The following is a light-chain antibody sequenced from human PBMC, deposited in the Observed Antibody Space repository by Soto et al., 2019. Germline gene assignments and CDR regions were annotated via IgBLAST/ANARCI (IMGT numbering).Light chain of an antibody. CDR3: PNCRRSSAT. CDR2: GGS. CDR1: QSVSSSY. V-gene: IGKV3-20*01. J-gene: IGKJ1*01. Sequence: EIVLTQAPGTLSLSPGERATLSCRASQSVSSSYLAWYQQKPGQAPRLLIYGGSSRATGIPDRFSGSGSGTASALTIRRLEAEDLAESSCPNCRRSSATLGHGTKVEL.